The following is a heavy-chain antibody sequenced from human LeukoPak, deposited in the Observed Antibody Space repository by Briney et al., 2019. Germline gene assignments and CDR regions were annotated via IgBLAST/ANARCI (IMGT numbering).Heavy chain of an antibody. V-gene: IGHV4-38-2*02. CDR3: ARDRGNNWNDVRWFDP. D-gene: IGHD1-1*01. J-gene: IGHJ5*02. CDR1: GYSISSGYY. CDR2: IYHSGST. Sequence: PSETLSLTCAVSGYSISSGYYWGWSRQPPGKGLEWIGSIYHSGSTYYNPSLKSRVTISVDTSKNQFSLTLSSVTAADTAVYYCARDRGNNWNDVRWFDPWGQGTLVTVSS.